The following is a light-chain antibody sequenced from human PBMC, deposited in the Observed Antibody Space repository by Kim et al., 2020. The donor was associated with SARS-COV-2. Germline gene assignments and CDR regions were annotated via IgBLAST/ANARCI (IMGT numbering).Light chain of an antibody. J-gene: IGKJ1*01. CDR1: QSVSSY. CDR2: DAS. Sequence: EIVLTQSPATLSLSPGERATLSCRASQSVSSYLAWYQQKPGQAPRLRIYDASNRATGIPARFSGSGSGTDFTLTISSLEPEDFAVYYCQQRSNRPPWTFGQGTKVDIK. CDR3: QQRSNRPPWT. V-gene: IGKV3-11*01.